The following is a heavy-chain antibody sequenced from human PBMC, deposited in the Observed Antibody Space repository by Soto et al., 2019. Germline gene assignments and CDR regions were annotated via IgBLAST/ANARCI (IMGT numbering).Heavy chain of an antibody. D-gene: IGHD3-10*01. CDR2: ISGSGGST. Sequence: GGSLRLSCAASGFTFSSYAMSWVRQAPGKGLEWVSAISGSGGSTYYADSVKGRFTSSRDNSKNTLYLQMNSLRAEDTAVYYCAKDPLPYYYGSGVDYWGQGTLVTVSS. CDR3: AKDPLPYYYGSGVDY. V-gene: IGHV3-23*01. CDR1: GFTFSSYA. J-gene: IGHJ4*02.